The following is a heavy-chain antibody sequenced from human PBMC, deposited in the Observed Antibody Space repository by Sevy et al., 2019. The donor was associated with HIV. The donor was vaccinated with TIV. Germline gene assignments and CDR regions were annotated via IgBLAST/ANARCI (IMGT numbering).Heavy chain of an antibody. D-gene: IGHD3-10*01. CDR3: AGTSHYYGSGSYY. V-gene: IGHV4-30-4*01. CDR2: IYYSGST. CDR1: GGSISGGDYY. Sequence: SETLSLTCTVSGGSISGGDYYWSWIRQPPGKGLEGIGYIYYSGSTYYNPSLKSRVTISVDTSKNQFSLKLSSVTAADTAVYYCAGTSHYYGSGSYYWGQGTLVTVSS. J-gene: IGHJ4*02.